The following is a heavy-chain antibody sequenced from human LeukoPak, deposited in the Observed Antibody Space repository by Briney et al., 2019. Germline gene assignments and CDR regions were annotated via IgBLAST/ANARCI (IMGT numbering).Heavy chain of an antibody. Sequence: SETLSLTCTVSGYSISSGYYWGWIRQPPGKGLEWIGYIYYSGSTNYNPSLKSRVTISVDTSKNQFSLKLSSVTAADTAVYYCARYYSYYYYYMDVWGKGTTVTVSS. V-gene: IGHV4-38-2*02. CDR1: GYSISSGYY. CDR2: IYYSGST. D-gene: IGHD3-10*01. J-gene: IGHJ6*03. CDR3: ARYYSYYYYYMDV.